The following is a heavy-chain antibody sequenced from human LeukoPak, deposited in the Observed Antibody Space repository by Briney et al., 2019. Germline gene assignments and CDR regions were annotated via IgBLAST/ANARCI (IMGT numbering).Heavy chain of an antibody. D-gene: IGHD3-3*01. CDR2: INHSGST. CDR1: GGSFSGYY. V-gene: IGHV4-34*01. CDR3: ARVLRVAYAFDI. J-gene: IGHJ3*02. Sequence: SETLSLTCAVYGGSFSGYYWSWIRQPPGKGLEWIGEINHSGSTNYNPSFKSRVTISVDTSKNQFSLKLSSVTAADTAVYYCARVLRVAYAFDIWGQGTMVTVSS.